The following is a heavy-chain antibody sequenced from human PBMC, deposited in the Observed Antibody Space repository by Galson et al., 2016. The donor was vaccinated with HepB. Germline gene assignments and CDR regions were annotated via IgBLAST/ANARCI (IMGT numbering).Heavy chain of an antibody. J-gene: IGHJ4*02. V-gene: IGHV1-3*01. D-gene: IGHD2-2*01. Sequence: SVKVSCKASGYTFSNYAIHWIRQAPGQRLERMGWINADNDDTKYSHDFQARVTISSDTSASTVYMELSSLRSEDTAVYYCARSSRAAMFAYFDFWGQGTLVTVSS. CDR3: ARSSRAAMFAYFDF. CDR2: INADNDDT. CDR1: GYTFSNYA.